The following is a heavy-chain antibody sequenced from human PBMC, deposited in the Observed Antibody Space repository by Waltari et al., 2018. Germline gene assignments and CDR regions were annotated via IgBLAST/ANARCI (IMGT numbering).Heavy chain of an antibody. J-gene: IGHJ4*02. CDR1: GGTFSSYC. CDR3: AVIEYSSLPPIDY. D-gene: IGHD6-19*01. CDR2: IIPIFGTA. Sequence: QVQLVQSGAEVKKPGSSVKVSCKASGGTFSSYCISWVRQAPGQGLEWMGGIIPIFGTANYAQKFQGRVTITADESTSTAYMELGRLRSDDTAVYYCAVIEYSSLPPIDYWGQGTPVTVSS. V-gene: IGHV1-69*01.